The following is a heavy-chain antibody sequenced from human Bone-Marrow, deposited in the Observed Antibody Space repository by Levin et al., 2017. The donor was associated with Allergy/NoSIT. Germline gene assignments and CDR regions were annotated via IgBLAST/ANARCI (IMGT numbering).Heavy chain of an antibody. CDR1: GGSIRSGGYS. V-gene: IGHV4-30-2*01. D-gene: IGHD3-22*01. CDR3: ASYRAPYYDSASGFDS. Sequence: SETLSLTCAVSGGSIRSGGYSWSWIRQPPGKGLEWIGHIYHSGSTNYNPSLQSRVTISVDKSKNQFSLKLTSVTAADTAVYYCASYRAPYYDSASGFDSWGRGTLVTVSS. CDR2: IYHSGST. J-gene: IGHJ4*02.